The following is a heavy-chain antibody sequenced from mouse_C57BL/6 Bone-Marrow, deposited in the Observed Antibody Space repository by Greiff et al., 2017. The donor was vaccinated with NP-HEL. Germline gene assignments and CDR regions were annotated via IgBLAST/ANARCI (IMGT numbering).Heavy chain of an antibody. J-gene: IGHJ2*01. CDR3: ARRYSTVVATDFDY. D-gene: IGHD1-1*01. CDR2: IHPNSGST. V-gene: IGHV1-64*01. CDR1: GYTFTSYW. Sequence: QVQLQQPGAELVKPGASVKLSCKASGYTFTSYWMHWVKQRPGQGLEWIGMIHPNSGSTNYNEKFKSKATLTVDKSSSTAYMQLSSLTSEDSAVYYCARRYSTVVATDFDYWGQGTTLTVSS.